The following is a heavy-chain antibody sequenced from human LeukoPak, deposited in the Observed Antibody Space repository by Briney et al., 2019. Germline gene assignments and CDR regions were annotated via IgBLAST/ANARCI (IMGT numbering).Heavy chain of an antibody. CDR3: ARGRAQYQLLRFDY. D-gene: IGHD2-2*01. V-gene: IGHV1-69*13. J-gene: IGHJ4*02. CDR2: IIPIFGTA. CDR1: GGTFSSYA. Sequence: SVKVSCKASGGTFSSYAISWVQQAPGQGLEWMGGIIPIFGTANYAQKFQGRVTITADESTSTAYMELSSLRSEDTAVYYCARGRAQYQLLRFDYWGQGTLVTVSS.